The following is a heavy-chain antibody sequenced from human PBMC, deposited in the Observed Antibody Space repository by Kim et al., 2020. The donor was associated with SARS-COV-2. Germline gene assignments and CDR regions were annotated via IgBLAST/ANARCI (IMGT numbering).Heavy chain of an antibody. CDR3: AKEDYQLLSYYFDY. J-gene: IGHJ4*02. D-gene: IGHD2-2*01. Sequence: NPSLKSRETVQVDKYKNQFSLKLSSVTAANTAVYYCAKEDYQLLSYYFDYWGQGTLVTVSS. V-gene: IGHV4-4*02.